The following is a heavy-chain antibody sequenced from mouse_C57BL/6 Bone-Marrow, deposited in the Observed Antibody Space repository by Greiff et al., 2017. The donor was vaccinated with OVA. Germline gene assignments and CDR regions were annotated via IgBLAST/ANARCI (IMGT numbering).Heavy chain of an antibody. CDR3: ARGRQLRLRD. CDR2: IDPSDSYT. CDR1: GYTFTSYW. Sequence: QVQLQQPGAELVSPGTSVKLSCKASGYTFTSYWMHWVKPRPGQGLEWLGVIDPSDSYTNYNQKFKGKATLTVDTSSSTAYMQLSSLTSEDSAVYYYARGRQLRLRDWGQGTTLTVSS. D-gene: IGHD3-2*02. V-gene: IGHV1-59*01. J-gene: IGHJ2*01.